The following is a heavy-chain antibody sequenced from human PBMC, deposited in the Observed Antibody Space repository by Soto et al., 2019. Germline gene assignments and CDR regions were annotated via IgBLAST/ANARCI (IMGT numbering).Heavy chain of an antibody. CDR3: AREADYGSGSYYNYYYGMDV. V-gene: IGHV1-69*13. CDR1: GGTFSSYA. J-gene: IGHJ6*02. D-gene: IGHD3-10*01. Sequence: EASVKVSCKASGGTFSSYAISWVRQAPGQGLEWMGGIIPIFGTANYAQKFQGRVTITADESTSTAYMELSSLRSEDTAVYYCAREADYGSGSYYNYYYGMDVWGQGTTVTVSS. CDR2: IIPIFGTA.